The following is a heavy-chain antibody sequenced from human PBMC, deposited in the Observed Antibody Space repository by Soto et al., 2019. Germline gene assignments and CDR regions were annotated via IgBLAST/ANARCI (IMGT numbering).Heavy chain of an antibody. V-gene: IGHV3-30*03. J-gene: IGHJ4*02. CDR1: GFTFSSYG. CDR3: AAGSESYYTLVY. D-gene: IGHD3-10*01. CDR2: ISYDGSNK. Sequence: GGSLRLSCAASGFTFSSYGMHWVRQAPGKGLEWVAVISYDGSNKYYADSVKGRFTISRDNSKNTLYLQMNSLRAEDTAVYYCAAGSESYYTLVYWGQGTLVTVSS.